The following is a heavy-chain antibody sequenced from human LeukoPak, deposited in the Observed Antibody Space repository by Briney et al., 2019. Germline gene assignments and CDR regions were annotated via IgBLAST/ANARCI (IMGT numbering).Heavy chain of an antibody. CDR3: AKIPYDSSGYEGGPFDY. V-gene: IGHV3-30*02. D-gene: IGHD3-22*01. CDR1: GFTFSSYG. CDR2: IRHDGSNK. J-gene: IGHJ4*02. Sequence: GGSLRLSCAASGFTFSSYGMHWVRQAPGKGLEWVAFIRHDGSNKYYADSVKGRFTISRDNSKNTLYLQMNSLRAEDTAVYYCAKIPYDSSGYEGGPFDYWGQGTLVTVSS.